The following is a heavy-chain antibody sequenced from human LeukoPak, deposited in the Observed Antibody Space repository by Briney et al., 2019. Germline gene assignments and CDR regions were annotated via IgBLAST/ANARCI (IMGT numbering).Heavy chain of an antibody. D-gene: IGHD4-11*01. Sequence: SETLPLTCTVSGGSISSYYWSWIRQPPGKGLEWIGYIYYSGSTNYNPSLKSRVTISVDTSKNQFSLKLSSVTAADTAVYYCARSSNYDYFDYWGQGTLVTVSS. CDR2: IYYSGST. CDR1: GGSISSYY. J-gene: IGHJ4*02. V-gene: IGHV4-59*12. CDR3: ARSSNYDYFDY.